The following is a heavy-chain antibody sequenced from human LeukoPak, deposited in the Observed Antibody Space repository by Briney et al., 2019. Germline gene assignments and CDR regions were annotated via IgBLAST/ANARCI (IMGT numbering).Heavy chain of an antibody. D-gene: IGHD3-3*01. V-gene: IGHV3-23*01. CDR3: ARTVTIFGVVIISEGDNWFDP. J-gene: IGHJ5*02. Sequence: GGSLRLSCAASGFTFSSYAMSWVRQAPGKGLEWVSAISGSGGSIYYADSVKGRFTISRDNAKNSLYLQMNSLRAEDTAVYYCARTVTIFGVVIISEGDNWFDPWGQGTLVTVSS. CDR2: ISGSGGSI. CDR1: GFTFSSYA.